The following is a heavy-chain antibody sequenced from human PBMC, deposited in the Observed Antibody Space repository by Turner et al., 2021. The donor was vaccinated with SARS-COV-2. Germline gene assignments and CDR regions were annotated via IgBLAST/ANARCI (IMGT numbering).Heavy chain of an antibody. Sequence: QVQLQESGPGLVKPSETLSLPCTVSGGSMISYYWSWIRQPPGKGLEWIAYMYASGSTFYNPSLKSRVTISGDASKNQFSLRVTSGTAADTAVYYWARFTPAGGNDYWGQGTLVTVSS. CDR1: GGSMISYY. CDR2: MYASGST. J-gene: IGHJ4*02. V-gene: IGHV4-59*01. CDR3: ARFTPAGGNDY. D-gene: IGHD6-13*01.